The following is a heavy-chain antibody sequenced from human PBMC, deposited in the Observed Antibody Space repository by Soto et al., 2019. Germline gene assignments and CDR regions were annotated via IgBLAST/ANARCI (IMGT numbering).Heavy chain of an antibody. J-gene: IGHJ4*02. D-gene: IGHD6-19*01. V-gene: IGHV4-30-2*01. CDR3: ARGEMAVNY. CDR1: GGALSSGGYS. CDR2: IYHSGST. Sequence: QLQLPESGSGLVKPSQTLSLTCAVSGGALSSGGYSWSWIRQPPGKGLECIGYIYHSGSTYYNPSVKSQVTISVDRSKNQFSPELSSVTAADTAVYYCARGEMAVNYLGQGTLVTFSS.